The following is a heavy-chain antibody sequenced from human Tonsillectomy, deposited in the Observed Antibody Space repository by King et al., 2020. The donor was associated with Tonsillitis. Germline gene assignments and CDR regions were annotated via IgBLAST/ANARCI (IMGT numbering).Heavy chain of an antibody. CDR2: ISYDGINK. V-gene: IGHV3-30-3*01. J-gene: IGHJ4*02. CDR1: GFTVSPYS. Sequence: VQLVESGGGVVQPGRSLRLTCAASGFTVSPYSMHWVRQAPGKGLEWVAFISYDGINKYYADSVKGRFTISRDISKNTSYLQMNSLGPEETAVYYCASPDWLSLDYWGPGTLVTVSS. CDR3: ASPDWLSLDY. D-gene: IGHD3-9*01.